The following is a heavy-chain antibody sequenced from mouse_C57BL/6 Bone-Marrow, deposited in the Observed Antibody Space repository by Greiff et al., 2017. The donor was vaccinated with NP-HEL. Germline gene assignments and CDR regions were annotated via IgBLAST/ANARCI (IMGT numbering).Heavy chain of an antibody. Sequence: QVQLQQPGAELVKPGASVKLSCKASGYTFTSYWMHWVKQRPGQGLEWIGMIHPNSGSTNYNEKFKSKATLTVDKSSSTAYMQLSSLTSEDSAVYYCAPHYYSSSYWYFDVWGTGTTVTVSS. D-gene: IGHD1-1*01. V-gene: IGHV1-64*01. CDR3: APHYYSSSYWYFDV. CDR2: IHPNSGST. J-gene: IGHJ1*03. CDR1: GYTFTSYW.